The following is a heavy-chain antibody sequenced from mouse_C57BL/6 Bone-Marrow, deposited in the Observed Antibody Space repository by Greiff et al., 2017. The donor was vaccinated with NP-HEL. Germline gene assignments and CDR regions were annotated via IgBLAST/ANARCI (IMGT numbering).Heavy chain of an antibody. Sequence: VQLQQPGAELVMPGASVKLSCKASGYTFTSYWMHWVKQRPGQGLEWIGEIDPSDSYTNYNQKFKGKSTFTVDKSSSTAYMQLSSLTSEDSAVYYCARDYDYASWFAYWGQGTLVTVSA. CDR2: IDPSDSYT. CDR3: ARDYDYASWFAY. V-gene: IGHV1-69*01. CDR1: GYTFTSYW. D-gene: IGHD2-4*01. J-gene: IGHJ3*01.